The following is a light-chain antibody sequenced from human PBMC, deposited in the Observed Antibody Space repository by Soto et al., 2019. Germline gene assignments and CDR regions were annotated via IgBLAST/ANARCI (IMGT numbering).Light chain of an antibody. CDR2: AAS. V-gene: IGKV1-39*01. Sequence: DIQMSQSPSSLSPSVEDRFTITCRASQSIGDNLNWYQQKPGTAPNLLIYAASSLQSGVPSRFSGSGSGTDFTLTISNLQPEDFVSYFCQQSFNTPPTFGGGTKVDIK. CDR1: QSIGDN. CDR3: QQSFNTPPT. J-gene: IGKJ4*01.